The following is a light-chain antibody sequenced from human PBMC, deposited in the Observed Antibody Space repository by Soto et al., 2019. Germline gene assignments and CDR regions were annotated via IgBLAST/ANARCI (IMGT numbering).Light chain of an antibody. CDR3: SSHGGANNFYV. J-gene: IGLJ1*01. CDR1: ISDIGAYNY. Sequence: SPLNLNPSACGSPGQSFTISCTGTISDIGAYNYVSWYQQHPGKVPKLIIHEVTQRPSGVPDRFYASKSGNTAFLTVSGLQAEDAADYYCSSHGGANNFYVFGTGTKVTVL. V-gene: IGLV2-8*01. CDR2: EVT.